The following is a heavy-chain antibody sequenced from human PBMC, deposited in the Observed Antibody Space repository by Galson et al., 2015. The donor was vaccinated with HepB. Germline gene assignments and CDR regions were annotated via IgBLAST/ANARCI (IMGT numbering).Heavy chain of an antibody. CDR2: INSDGSST. J-gene: IGHJ4*02. D-gene: IGHD6-13*01. CDR3: ARAGYSSSWLDY. V-gene: IGHV3-74*01. Sequence: SLRLSCAVSGFTFSSYWMHWVRQAPGKGLVWVSRINSDGSSTSYTDSVKGRFTISRDNAKNTLYLQMNSLRAEDTAVYYCARAGYSSSWLDYWGQGTLVTVSS. CDR1: GFTFSSYW.